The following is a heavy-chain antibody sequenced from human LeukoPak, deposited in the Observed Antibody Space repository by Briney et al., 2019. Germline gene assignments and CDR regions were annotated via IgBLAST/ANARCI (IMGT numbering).Heavy chain of an antibody. V-gene: IGHV3-74*01. CDR3: ARGRYYAMDV. J-gene: IGHJ6*02. CDR2: INNEGSGT. Sequence: GGSLGLSCAASGFTFSTYWMHWVRQAPGKGLVWVSRINNEGSGTGYADSVKGRFTISRDNAKNTLFLQMNSLRAEDTAVYYCARGRYYAMDVWGQGTTVTVSS. CDR1: GFTFSTYW.